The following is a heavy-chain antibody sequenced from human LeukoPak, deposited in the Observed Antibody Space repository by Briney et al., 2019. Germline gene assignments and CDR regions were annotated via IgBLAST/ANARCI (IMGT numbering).Heavy chain of an antibody. CDR1: GYSFTSCW. D-gene: IGHD3-10*01. CDR2: IYPGDSDT. V-gene: IGHV5-51*01. Sequence: GESLKISCKGSGYSFTSCWIGWVRQMPGKGLEWMGIIYPGDSDTRYSPSFQGQVTISADKSISTAYLQWSSLKASDTAMYYCARHFDYYGSGSYYMDYWGQGTLVTVSS. J-gene: IGHJ4*02. CDR3: ARHFDYYGSGSYYMDY.